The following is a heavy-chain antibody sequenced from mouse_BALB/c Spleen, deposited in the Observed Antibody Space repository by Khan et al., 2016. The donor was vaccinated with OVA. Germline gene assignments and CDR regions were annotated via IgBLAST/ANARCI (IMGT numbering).Heavy chain of an antibody. CDR3: ARGSGNSRFAY. CDR2: ISTYYGDA. CDR1: GYTFTDFA. V-gene: IGHV1S137*01. J-gene: IGHJ3*01. Sequence: QVQLQQSGAELVRPGVSVKISCKGSGYTFTDFAMHWVKQSHAKSLEWLGVISTYYGDADYNQKFKGKATMTVAKSSSTAYMELARLTSEDSAIYYCARGSGNSRFAYWGQGTLVTVSA. D-gene: IGHD1-3*01.